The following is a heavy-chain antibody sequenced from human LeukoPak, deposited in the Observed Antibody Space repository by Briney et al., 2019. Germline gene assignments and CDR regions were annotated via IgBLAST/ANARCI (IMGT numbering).Heavy chain of an antibody. CDR2: IWYDGTNK. CDR1: GFTFSSYG. D-gene: IGHD5-12*01. J-gene: IGHJ4*02. Sequence: PGRSLRLSCAASGFTFSSYGMHWVRQAPGKGLEWVAIIWYDGTNKYYAGSVKGRFTISRDSSKNTLDLQMNSLRAEDTALYYCARYNSGYDSWGQGTLVTVSS. V-gene: IGHV3-33*01. CDR3: ARYNSGYDS.